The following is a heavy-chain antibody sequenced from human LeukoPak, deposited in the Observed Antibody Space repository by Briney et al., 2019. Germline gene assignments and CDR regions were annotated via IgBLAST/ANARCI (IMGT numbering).Heavy chain of an antibody. D-gene: IGHD4-17*01. Sequence: GGSLRLSCAASGFTFTTYSMNWVRQAPGKGLEWVSSISSSSSYIYYGDSVKGRFTISRDNAKNSLYLQMNSLSAEDTAVYYCARDRYGDYVFDYWGQGTLVTVSS. V-gene: IGHV3-21*01. J-gene: IGHJ4*02. CDR1: GFTFTTYS. CDR2: ISSSSSYI. CDR3: ARDRYGDYVFDY.